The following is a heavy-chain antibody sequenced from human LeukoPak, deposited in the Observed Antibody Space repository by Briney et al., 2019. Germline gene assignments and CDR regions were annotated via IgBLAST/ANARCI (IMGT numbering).Heavy chain of an antibody. Sequence: GGSLRLSCAASGFTFNNYAMSWVRQAPGKGLEWVSAISASGGTTYYADSVKGRFTISRDNSENTLFLQMNSLRAEDTAVYYCARDDIAVAGFDYWGQGTLVTVSS. J-gene: IGHJ4*02. CDR1: GFTFNNYA. D-gene: IGHD6-19*01. CDR2: ISASGGTT. V-gene: IGHV3-23*01. CDR3: ARDDIAVAGFDY.